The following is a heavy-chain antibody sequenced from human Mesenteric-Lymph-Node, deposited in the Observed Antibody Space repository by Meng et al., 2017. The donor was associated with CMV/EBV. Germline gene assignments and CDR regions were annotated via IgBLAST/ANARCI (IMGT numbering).Heavy chain of an antibody. J-gene: IGHJ6*02. CDR3: AKVGATGSAYYAMDV. Sequence: GSLRLSCTVSGGSISSSSYYWGWNRQPPGKGLEWVGSIYYSGRTYYNPSLKSRVTISLDTSKNQFSLNLSSVTAADTAVYYCAKVGATGSAYYAMDVWGQGTTVTVSS. V-gene: IGHV4-39*07. CDR1: GGSISSSSYY. D-gene: IGHD1-26*01. CDR2: IYYSGRT.